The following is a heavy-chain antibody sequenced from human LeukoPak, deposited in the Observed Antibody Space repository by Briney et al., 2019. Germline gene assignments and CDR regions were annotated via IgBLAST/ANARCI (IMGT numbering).Heavy chain of an antibody. J-gene: IGHJ5*02. D-gene: IGHD3-22*01. Sequence: ASVKVSCRASGYTFTSYDSNWVRQAPGQGLEWMRWMNPNSGNTGYAQQFQGRVTMTRNTSISTAYMELSSLRSDDTAVYYCARGLYYDSTGYSSQRFDPWGQGTLVTVSS. CDR3: ARGLYYDSTGYSSQRFDP. CDR2: MNPNSGNT. V-gene: IGHV1-8*01. CDR1: GYTFTSYD.